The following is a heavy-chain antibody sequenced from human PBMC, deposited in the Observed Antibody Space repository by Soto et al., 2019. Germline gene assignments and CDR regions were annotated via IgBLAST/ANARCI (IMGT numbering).Heavy chain of an antibody. J-gene: IGHJ4*02. CDR3: ARDRVSNHCDY. V-gene: IGHV3-21*01. CDR2: ISSSSSYI. Sequence: GGSLRLSCAASGFTFSSYSMNWVRQAPGKGLEWVSSISSSSSYIYYADSVKGRFTISRDNAKNSLYLQMNSLRAEDTAVYYCARDRVSNHCDYWGQGTLVTVSS. CDR1: GFTFSSYS. D-gene: IGHD4-4*01.